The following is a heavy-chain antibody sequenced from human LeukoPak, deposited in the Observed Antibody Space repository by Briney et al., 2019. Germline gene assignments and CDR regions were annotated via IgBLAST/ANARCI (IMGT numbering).Heavy chain of an antibody. D-gene: IGHD2-8*02. CDR1: GFTSSTYW. V-gene: IGHV3-7*01. CDR3: ARLKVDVTELDY. CDR2: INQDGSQK. J-gene: IGHJ4*02. Sequence: GGSLRLSCAASGFTSSTYWMSWVRQAPGKGLEWVANINQDGSQKRYVDSVQGRFTISRDNTKNSLFLQMNSLRAEDTAVYYCARLKVDVTELDYWGQGTLVTVSS.